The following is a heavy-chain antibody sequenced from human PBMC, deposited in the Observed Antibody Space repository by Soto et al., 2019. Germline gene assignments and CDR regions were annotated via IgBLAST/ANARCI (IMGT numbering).Heavy chain of an antibody. Sequence: PGGSLRLSCAASGFTVSSNYMHWVRQTPGKGLEWVADISYDGGDKYYADSVKGRFTISRDNSKNTLYLQMNSLRPEDTSVYYCAIEYSLAVVAPAYWGQGILVTVYS. CDR3: AIEYSLAVVAPAY. CDR1: GFTVSSNY. J-gene: IGHJ4*02. CDR2: ISYDGGDK. D-gene: IGHD3-22*01. V-gene: IGHV3-30-3*01.